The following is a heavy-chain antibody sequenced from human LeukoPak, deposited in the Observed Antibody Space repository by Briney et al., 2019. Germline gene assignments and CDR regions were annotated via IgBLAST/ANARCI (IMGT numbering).Heavy chain of an antibody. D-gene: IGHD1-26*01. CDR1: GFTLSNDW. V-gene: IGHV3-74*01. Sequence: GGSLRLSCAASGFTLSNDWTHWVRQAPGKGPVWVSRISSDGKYILHADSVKGRFTISRDNAKNTVHLQMNSLRADDTAVYYCVVGGGIYWGQGALVTVS. CDR2: ISSDGKYI. J-gene: IGHJ4*02. CDR3: VVGGGIY.